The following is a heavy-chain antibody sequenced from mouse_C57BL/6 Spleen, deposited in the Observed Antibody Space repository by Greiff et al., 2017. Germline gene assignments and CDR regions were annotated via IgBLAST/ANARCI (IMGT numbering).Heavy chain of an antibody. CDR2: ISSGGSYT. D-gene: IGHD1-1*02. V-gene: IGHV5-6*02. J-gene: IGHJ4*01. CDR1: GFTFSSYG. CDR3: ARLMDAMDY. Sequence: DVMLVESGGDLVKPGGSLKLSCAASGFTFSSYGMSWVRQTPDKRLEWVATISSGGSYTYYPDSVKGRFTISRDNAKNTLYLQVSSLKSEDTAMYYCARLMDAMDYWGQGTSVTVSS.